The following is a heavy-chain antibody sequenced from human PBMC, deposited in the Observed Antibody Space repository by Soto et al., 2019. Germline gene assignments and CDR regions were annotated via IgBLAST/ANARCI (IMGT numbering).Heavy chain of an antibody. J-gene: IGHJ6*02. V-gene: IGHV1-18*04. D-gene: IGHD5-18*01. CDR3: ATIQLREMATLGGMDV. CDR1: GYTFTSYG. CDR2: ISAYNGNT. Sequence: WASVKVSCKASGYTFTSYGISWVRQAPGQGLEWMGWISAYNGNTNYAQKLQGRVTMTTDTSTSTAYMELRSLRSDDTAVYYCATIQLREMATLGGMDVWGQGTTVTVSS.